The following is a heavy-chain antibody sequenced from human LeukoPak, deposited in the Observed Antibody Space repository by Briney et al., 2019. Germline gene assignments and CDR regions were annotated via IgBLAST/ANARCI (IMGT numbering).Heavy chain of an antibody. CDR2: INPNSGGT. J-gene: IGHJ4*02. Sequence: ASVKVFCKASGYTFTGYYMHWVRQAPGQGLEWMGWINPNSGGTNYAQKFQGRVTMTRDTSISTAYMELSRLRSDDTAVYYCARDIVVVVAATPALDYWGQGTLVTVSS. V-gene: IGHV1-2*02. D-gene: IGHD2-15*01. CDR3: ARDIVVVVAATPALDY. CDR1: GYTFTGYY.